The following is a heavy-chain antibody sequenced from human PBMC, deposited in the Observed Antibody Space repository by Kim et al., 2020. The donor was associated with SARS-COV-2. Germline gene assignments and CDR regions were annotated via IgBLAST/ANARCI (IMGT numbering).Heavy chain of an antibody. D-gene: IGHD3-10*01. Sequence: ANSVKGTFTISRDNSKNTLYLQMGSLRAEDMAVYYCARDEELLWFGELSYWGQGTLVTVSS. J-gene: IGHJ4*02. CDR3: ARDEELLWFGELSY. V-gene: IGHV3-64*01.